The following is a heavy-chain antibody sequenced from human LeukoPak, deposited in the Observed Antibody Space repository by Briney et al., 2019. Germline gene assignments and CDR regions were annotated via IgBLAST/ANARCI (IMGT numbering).Heavy chain of an antibody. CDR3: ATNGGYSYGYYADY. CDR2: ISSSSSYI. V-gene: IGHV3-21*04. J-gene: IGHJ4*02. D-gene: IGHD5-18*01. CDR1: GFTFSSYS. Sequence: GGSLRLSCAASGFTFSSYSMNWVRQAPGKGLEWVSSISSSSSYIYYADSVKGRFTISRDNSKNTLYLQMNSLRAEDTAVYYCATNGGYSYGYYADYWGQGTLVTVSS.